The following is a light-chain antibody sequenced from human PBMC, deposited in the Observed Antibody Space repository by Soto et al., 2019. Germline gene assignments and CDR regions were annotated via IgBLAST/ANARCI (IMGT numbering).Light chain of an antibody. CDR1: QGINNW. J-gene: IGKJ4*01. CDR2: TTS. V-gene: IGKV1-12*01. CDR3: QPANSSPLA. Sequence: DIQMTQSTSSVSASVGDRVTITCRASQGINNWLAWYQQKPGKAPKLLIYTTSSLQSGVPSRFSGSGAGTDFTLPISSLKPEDSATYDCQPANSSPLAFGGGTVVEIK.